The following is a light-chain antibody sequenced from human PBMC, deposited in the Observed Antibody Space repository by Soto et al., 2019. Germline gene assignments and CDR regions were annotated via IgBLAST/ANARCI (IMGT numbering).Light chain of an antibody. J-gene: IGKJ1*01. CDR2: AAS. CDR1: QGISRY. V-gene: IGKV1-39*01. CDR3: QQSYTYWWT. Sequence: DIQITQSPSSLSASVGDRVTISFRASQGISRYLNWYQHKPGKAPKLLIYAASSLHSGVPSRFTGSGSGTDFTLTISGLQPEDFETYYCQQSYTYWWTFGQGTKVDIK.